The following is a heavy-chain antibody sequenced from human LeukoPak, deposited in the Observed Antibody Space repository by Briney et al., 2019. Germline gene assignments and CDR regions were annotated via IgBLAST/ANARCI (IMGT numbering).Heavy chain of an antibody. Sequence: SETLSLTCTISGYSISSGYYWGWIRQPPGKGLEWIGSIYHSGSTYYNPSLKSRVTISLDTSENQYSLKLSSVTAADTAVYYCARDLYSSGWGYFDYWGQGTLVTVSS. D-gene: IGHD6-19*01. J-gene: IGHJ4*02. CDR3: ARDLYSSGWGYFDY. V-gene: IGHV4-38-2*02. CDR1: GYSISSGYY. CDR2: IYHSGST.